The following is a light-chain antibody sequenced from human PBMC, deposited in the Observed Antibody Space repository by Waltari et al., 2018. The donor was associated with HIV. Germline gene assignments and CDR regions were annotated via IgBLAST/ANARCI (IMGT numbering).Light chain of an antibody. CDR3: LQTYGAPRNPPS. J-gene: IGKJ1*01. V-gene: IGKV1-39*01. CDR2: AAS. Sequence: DIQMTQSPSSLSASVGDRVTIACRASQSIASSVNWYQQKPGKAPNLLIYAASTLQTGVPSRFSGSGSGTQFTLTISGLQVEDFATYYCLQTYGAPRNPPSFGQGTRVEVK. CDR1: QSIASS.